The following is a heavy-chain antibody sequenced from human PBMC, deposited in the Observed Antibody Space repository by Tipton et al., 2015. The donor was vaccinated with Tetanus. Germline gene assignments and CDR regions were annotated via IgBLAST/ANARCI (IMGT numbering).Heavy chain of an antibody. CDR3: ARAVVVAATLVSLSTVPYNWFDP. CDR1: GDSVSSNSAA. CDR2: TYYRSKWYN. J-gene: IGHJ5*02. Sequence: GLVKPSQTLSLTCAISGDSVSSNSAAWNWIRQSPSRGLEWLGRTYYRSKWYNDYAVSVKSRITINPDTSKNQFSLQLNSVTPEDTAVYYCARAVVVAATLVSLSTVPYNWFDPWGQGTLVTVSS. V-gene: IGHV6-1*01. D-gene: IGHD2-15*01.